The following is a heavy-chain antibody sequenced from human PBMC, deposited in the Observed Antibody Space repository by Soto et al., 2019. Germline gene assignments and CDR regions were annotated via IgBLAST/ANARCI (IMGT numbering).Heavy chain of an antibody. D-gene: IGHD3-22*01. V-gene: IGHV2-5*02. CDR3: AHRPSYDPSGAFDY. Sequence: QITLKESGPTLVKPTETLTLTCIFSGFSLSNSGVGVGWLRQPPGKALEWFALIYWDDDRRYSASLRSRLTITKGTSNNQVVLTMTNMDPMDTATYYCAHRPSYDPSGAFDYWGQGTLVTVSS. J-gene: IGHJ4*02. CDR1: GFSLSNSGVG. CDR2: IYWDDDR.